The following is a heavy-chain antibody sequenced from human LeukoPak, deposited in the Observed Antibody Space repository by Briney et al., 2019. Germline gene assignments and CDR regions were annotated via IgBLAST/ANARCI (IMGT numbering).Heavy chain of an antibody. Sequence: PSQTLSLTCTVSGGSISSGDYYWSWIRQPPGKGLEWIGYIYYSGSTYYNPSLKSRVTISVDTSKNQFSLKLSSVTAADTAVYYCARERRSITMVRGVIGPAWGQGTLVTVSS. CDR3: ARERRSITMVRGVIGPA. V-gene: IGHV4-30-4*08. J-gene: IGHJ5*02. CDR2: IYYSGST. D-gene: IGHD3-10*01. CDR1: GGSISSGDYY.